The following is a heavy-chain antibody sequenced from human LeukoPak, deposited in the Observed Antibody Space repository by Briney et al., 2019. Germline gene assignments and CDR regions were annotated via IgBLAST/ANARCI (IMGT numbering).Heavy chain of an antibody. CDR2: INSDGSST. J-gene: IGHJ5*02. Sequence: GGSLRLSCAASGFSFSNYWMHWVRQAPRKGLVWVSRINSDGSSTTYADSVKGRFTISRDNAKNTLYLQMNSLRAEDTAVYYCARDGVEFYNWFDPWGQGTLVTVSS. CDR1: GFSFSNYW. V-gene: IGHV3-74*01. CDR3: ARDGVEFYNWFDP. D-gene: IGHD2-21*01.